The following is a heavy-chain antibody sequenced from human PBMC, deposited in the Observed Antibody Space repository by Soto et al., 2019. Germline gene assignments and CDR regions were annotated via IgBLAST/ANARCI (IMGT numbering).Heavy chain of an antibody. CDR1: GFTFSSYA. V-gene: IGHV3-23*01. CDR2: ISGSGGST. Sequence: EVQLLESGGGLVQPGGSLRLPCAASGFTFSSYAMSWVRQAPGKGLEWVSAISGSGGSTYYADSVKGRFTISRDNSKNTLYLQMNSLRAEDTAVYYCPKGKVMDLYMDVWCKGTTVTVSS. CDR3: PKGKVMDLYMDV. D-gene: IGHD3-16*01. J-gene: IGHJ6*03.